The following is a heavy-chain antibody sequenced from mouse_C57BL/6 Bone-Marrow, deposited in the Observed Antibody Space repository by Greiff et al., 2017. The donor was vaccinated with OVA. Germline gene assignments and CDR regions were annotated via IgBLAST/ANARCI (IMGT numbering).Heavy chain of an antibody. J-gene: IGHJ2*01. CDR2: IDPSDSYT. V-gene: IGHV1-50*01. CDR1: GYTFTSYW. Sequence: VQLQQPGAELVKPGASVKLSCKASGYTFTSYWMQWVKQRPGQGLEWIGEIDPSDSYTNYNQKFKGKATLTVDTSSSTAYMQLSSLTSEDSAVYYCARYWGYWGQGTTLTVSS. CDR3: ARYWGY.